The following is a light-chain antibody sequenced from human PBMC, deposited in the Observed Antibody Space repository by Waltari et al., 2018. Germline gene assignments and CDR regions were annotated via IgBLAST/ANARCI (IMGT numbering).Light chain of an antibody. CDR3: QSYDSSLSGSV. V-gene: IGLV1-40*01. CDR2: GNT. Sequence: QSVLTQPPSVSGAPGLRVTISCTGSSSNIGAPYDVHWYQQLPGTAPKLLIYGNTNRPSGVPDRFSGSKSGTSASLAITGLQAEDEADYYCQSYDSSLSGSVFGGGTKVTVL. CDR1: SSNIGAPYD. J-gene: IGLJ6*01.